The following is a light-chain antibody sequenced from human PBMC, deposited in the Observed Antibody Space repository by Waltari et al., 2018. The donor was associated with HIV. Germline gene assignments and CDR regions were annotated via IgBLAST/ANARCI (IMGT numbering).Light chain of an antibody. V-gene: IGLV1-51*01. CDR2: DND. CDR1: SSHIPTDY. CDR3: GTWDRSLGGGV. Sequence: QSVLTQPPSVSAAPGQKVALFRSVSSSHIPTDYVSVYQHVPGSAPRLLIYDNDKRPSGTPDRFSGSKSGTSATLDITGLQTGDGADYYCGTWDRSLGGGVFGGGTKLTVL. J-gene: IGLJ3*02.